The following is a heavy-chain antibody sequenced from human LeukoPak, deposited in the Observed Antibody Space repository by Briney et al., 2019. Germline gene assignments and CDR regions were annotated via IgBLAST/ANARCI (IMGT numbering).Heavy chain of an antibody. J-gene: IGHJ4*02. CDR3: ATTPPLEPIRFLEWLLWRGDYFDY. Sequence: GGSLRLSCAASGFTFSSYAMSWVRQAPGKGLEWVAVISYDGSNKYYADSVKGRFTISRDNSKNTLYLQMNSLRAEDTAVYYCATTPPLEPIRFLEWLLWRGDYFDYWGQGTLVTVSS. CDR1: GFTFSSYA. V-gene: IGHV3-30-3*01. CDR2: ISYDGSNK. D-gene: IGHD3-3*01.